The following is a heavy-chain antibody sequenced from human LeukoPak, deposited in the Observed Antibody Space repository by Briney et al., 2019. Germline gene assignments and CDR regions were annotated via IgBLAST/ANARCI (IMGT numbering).Heavy chain of an antibody. D-gene: IGHD2-15*01. Sequence: ASVKVSCKASGYTFTSYYMHWVRQAPGQGLEWMGWINPNSGGTNYAQKFQGRVTMTRDTSISTAYMELSRLGSDDTAVYYCARGSRLWGCSGGSCYGPLHFDYWGQGTLVTVSS. CDR3: ARGSRLWGCSGGSCYGPLHFDY. CDR1: GYTFTSYY. V-gene: IGHV1-2*02. J-gene: IGHJ4*02. CDR2: INPNSGGT.